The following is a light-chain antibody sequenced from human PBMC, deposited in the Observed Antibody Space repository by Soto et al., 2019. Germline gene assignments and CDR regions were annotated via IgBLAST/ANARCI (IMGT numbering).Light chain of an antibody. CDR2: GAS. CDR3: QQYNNWPLT. CDR1: QSVSSN. Sequence: ETVMTQSPVTLSVSPGERATLSCRASQSVSSNLAWYQQKPGQAPRLLIYGASTRANGIPARFSGGGSGTEFALTISSLQFEDFAVYYCQQYNNWPLTFGGGTKVDIK. V-gene: IGKV3-15*01. J-gene: IGKJ4*01.